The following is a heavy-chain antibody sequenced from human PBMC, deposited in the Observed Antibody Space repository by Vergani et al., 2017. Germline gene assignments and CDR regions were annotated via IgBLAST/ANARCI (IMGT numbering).Heavy chain of an antibody. J-gene: IGHJ5*02. CDR1: GGSISSYY. V-gene: IGHV4-59*01. CDR2: FYYRGST. Sequence: QVQLQESGPGLVKPSETLSLTCTVSGGSISSYYWSWIRQPPGKGLEWIGCFYYRGSTNYNPSLKSRVTISVDTSKNQFSLKLSSVISADTAVYYCAREQNWFDPWGQGTLVTVSS. CDR3: AREQNWFDP.